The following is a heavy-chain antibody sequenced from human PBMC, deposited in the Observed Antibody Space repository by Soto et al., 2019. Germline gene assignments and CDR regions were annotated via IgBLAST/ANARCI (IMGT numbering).Heavy chain of an antibody. V-gene: IGHV3-9*01. CDR2: FSWNRDTI. CDR1: GFTFPDSG. Sequence: GGPLSLPCPVPGFTFPDSGMSGSRQAPGKGLDCVSGFSWNRDTIGYAASVKGRFTVSRDNTKDSLYLQMNSLRVEDTAFYFCVKGREGTYSSSWHGHFDYWGQGTLVTVSS. J-gene: IGHJ4*02. CDR3: VKGREGTYSSSWHGHFDY. D-gene: IGHD6-13*01.